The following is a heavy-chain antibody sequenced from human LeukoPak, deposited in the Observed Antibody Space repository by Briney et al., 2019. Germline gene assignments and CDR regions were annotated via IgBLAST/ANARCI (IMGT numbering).Heavy chain of an antibody. V-gene: IGHV3-15*01. D-gene: IGHD1-26*01. Sequence: GGSLRLSCVASGFTFSNAWMSWVRQAPIKGLEWVGRIKRKFDGETTDYAAPAKGRFTISRDDSKNTLYLQMNSLKTEDTAVYYCTSEDQGGFDYWGRGTLVTVSS. CDR3: TSEDQGGFDY. J-gene: IGHJ4*02. CDR2: IKRKFDGETT. CDR1: GFTFSNAW.